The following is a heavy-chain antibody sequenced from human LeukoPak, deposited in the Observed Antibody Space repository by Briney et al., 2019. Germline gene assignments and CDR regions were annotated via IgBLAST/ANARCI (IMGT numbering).Heavy chain of an antibody. CDR1: GFTFSSYW. J-gene: IGHJ4*02. D-gene: IGHD6-13*01. CDR3: AREVAAAPFDY. CDR2: INSDGSST. V-gene: IGHV3-74*01. Sequence: GGSLRLSCAASGFTFSSYWMHWVRQAPGKGLVWVSRINSDGSSTSYADSVKGRFTISRDNAKNTVYLQMNSLRAEDTAVYYCAREVAAAPFDYWGQGTLVTVSS.